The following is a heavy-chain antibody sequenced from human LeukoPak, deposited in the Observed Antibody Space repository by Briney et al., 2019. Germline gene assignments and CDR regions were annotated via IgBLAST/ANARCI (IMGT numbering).Heavy chain of an antibody. Sequence: GGSLRLSCAASGFTFSGYAMSWVRQAPGKGLEWVSAISGSGGSTYYADSVKGRFTISRDNSKNTLYLQMNSLRAEDTAVYYCAKRVSGGSLTFDYWGQGTLVTVSS. D-gene: IGHD1-26*01. CDR3: AKRVSGGSLTFDY. V-gene: IGHV3-23*01. CDR1: GFTFSGYA. CDR2: ISGSGGST. J-gene: IGHJ4*02.